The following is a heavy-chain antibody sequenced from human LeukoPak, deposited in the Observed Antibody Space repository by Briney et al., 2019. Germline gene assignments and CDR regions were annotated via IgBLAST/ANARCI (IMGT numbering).Heavy chain of an antibody. Sequence: GGSLRLSCAASGFTFSSYAMSWVRQAPGKGLEWAANIKQDGSEKHYVDSVKGRFTISRDNAKNSLHLQMTSLRVEDTAVYYCALRLDYWGQGTLVTVSS. V-gene: IGHV3-7*01. CDR1: GFTFSSYA. J-gene: IGHJ4*02. CDR2: IKQDGSEK. D-gene: IGHD4-17*01. CDR3: ALRLDY.